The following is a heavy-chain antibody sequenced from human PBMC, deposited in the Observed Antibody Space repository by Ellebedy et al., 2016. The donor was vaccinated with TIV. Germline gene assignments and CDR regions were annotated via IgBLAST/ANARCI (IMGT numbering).Heavy chain of an antibody. CDR1: GFTFSSYA. CDR3: AKAPRRVFGVVIRRPGNWFDP. V-gene: IGHV3-23*01. J-gene: IGHJ5*02. D-gene: IGHD3-3*01. CDR2: ISGSGGST. Sequence: GESLTISCAASGFTFSSYAMSWVRQAPGKGLEWVSAISGSGGSTYYADSVKGRFTISRENSKNTLYLQMNSLRAEDTAVYYCAKAPRRVFGVVIRRPGNWFDPWGQGTLVTVSS.